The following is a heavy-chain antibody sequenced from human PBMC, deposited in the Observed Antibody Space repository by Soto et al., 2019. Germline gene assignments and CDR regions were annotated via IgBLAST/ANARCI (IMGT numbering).Heavy chain of an antibody. D-gene: IGHD1-26*01. V-gene: IGHV3-74*01. J-gene: IGHJ3*01. CDR2: IHSDGSST. Sequence: EVPLVESGGGLVRPGGSLRLSCAASGFTFSYYWMHWVRQAPGKGLVWVSRIHSDGSSTTYADFVKGRFIISRDNARNTVDLQMNSVRVEDTAVYYCARGDRGAFDLWGAGTVVTVSS. CDR3: ARGDRGAFDL. CDR1: GFTFSYYW.